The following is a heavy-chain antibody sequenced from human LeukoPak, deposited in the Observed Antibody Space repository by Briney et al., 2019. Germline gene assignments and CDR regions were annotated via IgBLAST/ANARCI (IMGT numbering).Heavy chain of an antibody. Sequence: PGRSLRLSCAASGFTFSSYAMHWVRQAPGKGLEWVAVISYDGSNKYYADSVKGRFTISRDNSKNTLYLQMNSLRAEDTAVYYCAKETRSIVVVVAAALDYWGQGTLVTVSS. D-gene: IGHD2-15*01. CDR1: GFTFSSYA. V-gene: IGHV3-30-3*01. J-gene: IGHJ4*02. CDR2: ISYDGSNK. CDR3: AKETRSIVVVVAAALDY.